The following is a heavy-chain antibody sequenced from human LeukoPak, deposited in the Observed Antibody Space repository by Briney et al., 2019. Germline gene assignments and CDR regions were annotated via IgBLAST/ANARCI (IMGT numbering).Heavy chain of an antibody. J-gene: IGHJ4*02. CDR2: TYYRSKWSN. Sequence: SQTLSLTCAVSGDSVSSNSAVWNWIRQSPSRGLEWLGRTYYRSKWSNNYAVSVKSRIIINPDTSENQFSLQLNSMTPEDTAVYYCARGDQAFDYWGQGTLVTVSS. V-gene: IGHV6-1*01. CDR1: GDSVSSNSAV. CDR3: ARGDQAFDY. D-gene: IGHD2-2*01.